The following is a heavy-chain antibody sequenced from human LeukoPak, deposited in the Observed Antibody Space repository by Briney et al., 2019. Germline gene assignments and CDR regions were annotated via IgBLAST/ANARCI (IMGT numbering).Heavy chain of an antibody. CDR1: GFTFSSYA. J-gene: IGHJ4*02. V-gene: IGHV3-23*01. CDR2: ISGSGGST. D-gene: IGHD3-10*01. Sequence: PGGSLRLSCAASGFTFSSYAMSWVRQAPGKGLEWVSAISGSGGSTYYADSVKGRFTISRDNSKNTLYLQMNSLRAEDTAVYYCAKDRHYYGSGSYYSGDYWGQGTLVTVSS. CDR3: AKDRHYYGSGSYYSGDY.